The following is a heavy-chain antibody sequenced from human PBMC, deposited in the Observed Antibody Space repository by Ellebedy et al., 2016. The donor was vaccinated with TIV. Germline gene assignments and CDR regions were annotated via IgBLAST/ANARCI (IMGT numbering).Heavy chain of an antibody. J-gene: IGHJ5*02. CDR1: GGSISSYY. D-gene: IGHD6-6*01. CDR2: IYYSGST. V-gene: IGHV4-59*08. CDR3: ARWAARRGVYWFDP. Sequence: MPSETLSLTCTVSGGSISSYYWSWIRQPPGKGLEWIGYIYYSGSTNYNPSLKSRVTISVDTSKNQFSLKLSSVTAADTAVYYCARWAARRGVYWFDPWGQGTLVTVSS.